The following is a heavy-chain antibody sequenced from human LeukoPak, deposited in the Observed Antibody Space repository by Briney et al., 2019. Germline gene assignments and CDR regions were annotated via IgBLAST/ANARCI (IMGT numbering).Heavy chain of an antibody. Sequence: SETLSLTCTVSGGSISSYYWSWIRQPPGKGLEWIGYIYYSGSTNYNPSLKSRVTISVDTSKNQFSLKLSSVTAADTAVYYCARGRISEMATITHWFDPWGQGTLVTVSS. CDR3: ARGRISEMATITHWFDP. CDR2: IYYSGST. CDR1: GGSISSYY. V-gene: IGHV4-59*01. J-gene: IGHJ5*02. D-gene: IGHD5-24*01.